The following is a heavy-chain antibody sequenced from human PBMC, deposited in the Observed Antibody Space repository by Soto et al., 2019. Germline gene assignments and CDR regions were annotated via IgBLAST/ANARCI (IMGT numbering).Heavy chain of an antibody. J-gene: IGHJ4*02. D-gene: IGHD3-16*01. V-gene: IGHV3-23*01. CDR3: AKDQFFYTDHFDY. CDR1: GFTFSSYA. Sequence: GSLRLSCAASGFTFSSYAMSWVRQAPGKGLEWVSAISGSGGSTYYADSVKGRFTISRDNSKNTLYLQMNSLRAEDTAVSYCAKDQFFYTDHFDYWGQGTLVTVSS. CDR2: ISGSGGST.